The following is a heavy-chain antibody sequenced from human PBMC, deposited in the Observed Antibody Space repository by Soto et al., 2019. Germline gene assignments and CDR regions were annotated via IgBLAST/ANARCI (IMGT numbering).Heavy chain of an antibody. CDR2: INPNSGGT. CDR3: AMTTVTTGFDY. CDR1: GYTFTGYY. Sequence: ASVKVACKASGYTFTGYYMHWLRQAPGQGLEWMGWINPNSGGTNYAQKFQGRVTMTRDTSISTAYMELSRMRSDDTAVYYCAMTTVTTGFDYWGQGTLVTVSS. D-gene: IGHD4-4*01. J-gene: IGHJ4*02. V-gene: IGHV1-2*02.